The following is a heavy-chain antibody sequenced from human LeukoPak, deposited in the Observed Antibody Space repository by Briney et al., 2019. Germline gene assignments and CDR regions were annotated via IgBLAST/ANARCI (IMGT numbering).Heavy chain of an antibody. CDR2: RHDSGSS. Sequence: SETLSLTCSVSGGSISSHYWIWFRQPPGKGLEWIGHRHDSGSSNYNPSLKSRVTISIDTSKNQFSLKLNSVSAADTADYYCARAPVVRGVFGWFDFWGQGVLVTVSS. V-gene: IGHV4-59*11. CDR1: GGSISSHY. D-gene: IGHD3-10*01. CDR3: ARAPVVRGVFGWFDF. J-gene: IGHJ5*01.